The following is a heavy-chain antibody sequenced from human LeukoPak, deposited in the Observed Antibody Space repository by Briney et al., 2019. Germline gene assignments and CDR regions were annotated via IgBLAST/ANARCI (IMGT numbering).Heavy chain of an antibody. CDR1: GGTFSSYA. CDR2: IIPIFGTA. Sequence: SVEVSCKASGGTFSSYAISWVRQAPGQGLEWMGGIIPIFGTANYAQKFQGRVTITADESTSTAYMELSSLRSEDTAVYYCASPGVDFWSGYVPWGQGTLVTVSP. V-gene: IGHV1-69*13. D-gene: IGHD3-3*01. CDR3: ASPGVDFWSGYVP. J-gene: IGHJ5*02.